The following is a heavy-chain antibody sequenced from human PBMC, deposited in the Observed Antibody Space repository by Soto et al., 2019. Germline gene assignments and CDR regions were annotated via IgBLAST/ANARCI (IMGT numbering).Heavy chain of an antibody. J-gene: IGHJ4*02. Sequence: QVQLVQSGAEVKKPGASVKVSCKASGYTFTSYAMHWVRQAPGQRLEWMGWINAGNGNTKYSQKFQGRVTITRDTPASTAYMELSSLRSEDTAVYYCAGGLGLYYFDYWGQGTLVTVSS. CDR2: INAGNGNT. D-gene: IGHD1-26*01. CDR1: GYTFTSYA. V-gene: IGHV1-3*01. CDR3: AGGLGLYYFDY.